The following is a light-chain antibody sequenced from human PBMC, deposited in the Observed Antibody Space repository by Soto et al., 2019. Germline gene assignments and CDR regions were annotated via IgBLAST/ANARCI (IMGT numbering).Light chain of an antibody. CDR1: SSDVGGYNY. CDR3: SSYTSSSFYV. V-gene: IGLV2-14*01. Sequence: QSALTQPASVSGSPGQSITISCTGTSSDVGGYNYVSWYQQHPGKAPKLMIYDVSNRPSGVSNRFSGSKSGNTASLIISGLQAEDEADYYCSSYTSSSFYVFGTGTKLTVL. J-gene: IGLJ1*01. CDR2: DVS.